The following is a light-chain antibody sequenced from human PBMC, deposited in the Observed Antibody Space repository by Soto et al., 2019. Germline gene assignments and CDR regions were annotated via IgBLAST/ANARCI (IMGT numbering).Light chain of an antibody. V-gene: IGKV3-20*01. CDR3: QQYGNSPRT. CDR1: QRVSSSY. J-gene: IGKJ1*01. Sequence: EIVLTQSPGTLSMSPGERATLSCRASQRVSSSYLAWYQQKPGQAPRLLIYGASSRATGIPDRFSGSGSGTDVTITISRLEPEDFEVYYCQQYGNSPRTFGQGTKVDIK. CDR2: GAS.